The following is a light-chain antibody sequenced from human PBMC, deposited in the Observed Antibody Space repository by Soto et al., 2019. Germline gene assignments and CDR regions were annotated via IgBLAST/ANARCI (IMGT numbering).Light chain of an antibody. CDR2: GAC. V-gene: IGKV3-15*01. J-gene: IGKJ2*01. Sequence: ELLMTQSPATLSLSPFELATLSLTSSQSVRNMLAWYQQKPGLAPRSLIYGACTRATGIPARFSGSGSGTHFTLTISSLQSEHFAIYYCQQYNNWPPFTFGQGTKVDI. CDR3: QQYNNWPPFT. CDR1: QSVRNM.